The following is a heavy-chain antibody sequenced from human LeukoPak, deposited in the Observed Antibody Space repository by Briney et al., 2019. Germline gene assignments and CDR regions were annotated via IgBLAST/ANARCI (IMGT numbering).Heavy chain of an antibody. J-gene: IGHJ4*02. V-gene: IGHV4-34*01. CDR1: GGSFSGYY. CDR3: ARDWTPLGGGGFDY. CDR2: INHSGST. Sequence: SETLSLTCAVYGGSFSGYYWSWIRQPPGKGLEWIGEINHSGSTNYDPSLKSRVTISADTSKNQFSLKLSSVTAADTAVYYCARDWTPLGGGGFDYWGQGTLVTVSS. D-gene: IGHD1-1*01.